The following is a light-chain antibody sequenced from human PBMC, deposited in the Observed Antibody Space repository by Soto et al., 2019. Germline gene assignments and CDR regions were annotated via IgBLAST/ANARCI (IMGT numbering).Light chain of an antibody. CDR2: EVD. Sequence: QSALTQPASVSGSPGQSITISCTGTSSDIGSYTYVSWYQQHPGQVPKLMIYEVDNRPSGVSSRFSGSKSGNTASLTISGLQAEDEDDYYCSSYTRTTTTVVFGGGTKLTVL. CDR3: SSYTRTTTTVV. V-gene: IGLV2-14*01. CDR1: SSDIGSYTY. J-gene: IGLJ2*01.